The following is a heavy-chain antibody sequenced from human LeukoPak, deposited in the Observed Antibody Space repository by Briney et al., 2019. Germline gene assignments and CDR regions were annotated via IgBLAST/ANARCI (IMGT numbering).Heavy chain of an antibody. CDR1: GGSIGSFY. CDR3: ARHCSGGTCPLSFDAFDI. J-gene: IGHJ3*02. D-gene: IGHD2-15*01. Sequence: SETLSLTCTVSGGSIGSFYWSWIRQPPGKGLEWIGYIYNSESTNYNPSLKSGVTISVDTSKNQFSLMLTSVTASDTAMYYCARHCSGGTCPLSFDAFDIWGQGTMVTVSS. CDR2: IYNSEST. V-gene: IGHV4-59*08.